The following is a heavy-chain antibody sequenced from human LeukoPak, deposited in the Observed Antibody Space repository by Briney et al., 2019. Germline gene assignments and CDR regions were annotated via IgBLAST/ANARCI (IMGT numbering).Heavy chain of an antibody. CDR1: GGSISSYY. V-gene: IGHV4-59*01. J-gene: IGHJ2*01. CDR2: IYYSGST. D-gene: IGHD1-1*01. CDR3: ASSTGYWYFDL. Sequence: SETLSLTCTVSGGSISSYYWSWIRQPPGKGLEWIGYIYYSGSTNYNPSLKSRVTISVDTSKNQFSLKLSSVTAADTAVYYCASSTGYWYFDLWGRGTLVTVPS.